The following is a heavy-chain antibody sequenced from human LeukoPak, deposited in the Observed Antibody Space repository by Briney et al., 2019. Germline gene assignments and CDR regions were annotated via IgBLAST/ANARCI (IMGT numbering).Heavy chain of an antibody. Sequence: AGGSLRPSCAASGFTFSSYAMSWVRQAPGKGLEWVSAISGSGGSTYYADSVKGRFTISRDNSKNTLYLQMNSLRAEDTAVYYCAKAGGSSTRGGNWFDPWGQGTLVTVSS. CDR1: GFTFSSYA. D-gene: IGHD6-6*01. CDR3: AKAGGSSTRGGNWFDP. V-gene: IGHV3-23*01. CDR2: ISGSGGST. J-gene: IGHJ5*02.